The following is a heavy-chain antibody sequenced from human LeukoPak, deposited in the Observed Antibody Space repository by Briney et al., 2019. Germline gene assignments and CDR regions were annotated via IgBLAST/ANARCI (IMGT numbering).Heavy chain of an antibody. Sequence: GGSLRLSCAASGFTFRSYGVTWVRQAPGKGLEWVSSIIGGGGTTYYADSVKGRFTIFRDNSKNTLYLQMNSLRAEDTAVYYCARENSSGYPFGRYFDYWGQGTLVTVSS. V-gene: IGHV3-23*01. CDR3: ARENSSGYPFGRYFDY. J-gene: IGHJ4*02. CDR2: IIGGGGTT. D-gene: IGHD3-22*01. CDR1: GFTFRSYG.